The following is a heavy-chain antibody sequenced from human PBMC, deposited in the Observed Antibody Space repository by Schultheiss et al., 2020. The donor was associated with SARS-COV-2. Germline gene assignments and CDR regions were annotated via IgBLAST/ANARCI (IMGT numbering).Heavy chain of an antibody. CDR3: ARGAYSFYFDY. CDR1: ADSFTTYW. Sequence: GESLKISCKGSADSFTTYWIAWVRQMPGKGLEWMGVIYLDDSDTKYSPSFQGQVTISVDTSISTAYLQWSSLKASDTAIYYCARGAYSFYFDYWGQGSLVTVSS. J-gene: IGHJ4*02. D-gene: IGHD2-15*01. CDR2: IYLDDSDT. V-gene: IGHV5-51*01.